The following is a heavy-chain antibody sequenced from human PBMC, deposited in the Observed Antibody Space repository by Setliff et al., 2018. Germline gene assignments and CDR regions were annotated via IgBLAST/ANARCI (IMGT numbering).Heavy chain of an antibody. CDR2: IYYSGSTS. V-gene: IGHV4-39*07. D-gene: IGHD6-19*01. CDR3: ARGRAGHSGH. CDR1: GGSISSSSYY. J-gene: IGHJ4*02. Sequence: SETLSLTCTVSGGSISSSSYYWGWIRQHPGKGLEWIGYIYYSGSTSYYNPSLKSRVTISVDTSKNQISLKLSSVTAADTAVYYCARGRAGHSGHWGQGTLVTVSS.